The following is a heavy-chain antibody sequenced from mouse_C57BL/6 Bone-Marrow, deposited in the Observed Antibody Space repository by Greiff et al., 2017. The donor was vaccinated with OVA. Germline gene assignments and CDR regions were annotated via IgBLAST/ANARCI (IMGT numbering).Heavy chain of an antibody. D-gene: IGHD2-4*01. Sequence: QVQLKESGPGLVAPSQTLSITCTASGFSFTSYAVSWVRQPPGNGLEWLGVICSDGGTNYHSALISRRSIIKENSDSQVFLQLNSLQTDDTATYYCAKPAAGLRYGFAYWGQGTLVTVSA. V-gene: IGHV2-3*01. J-gene: IGHJ3*01. CDR2: ICSDGGT. CDR3: AKPAAGLRYGFAY. CDR1: GFSFTSYA.